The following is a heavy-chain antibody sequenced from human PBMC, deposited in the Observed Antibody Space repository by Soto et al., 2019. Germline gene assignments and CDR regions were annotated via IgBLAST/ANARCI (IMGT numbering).Heavy chain of an antibody. V-gene: IGHV3-30*18. CDR3: SKDAKKYHYYNHGMDV. CDR1: GFTFSIYG. CDR2: ISYDGSTK. J-gene: IGHJ6*02. Sequence: QVQLVESGGGVVQPGRSLRLSCAASGFTFSIYGMHWVRQAPGKGLEWVALISYDGSTKFYADSVKGRFTISRDNSKSTLNLEMNSLSDEDTAVYFCSKDAKKYHYYNHGMDVWGQGTTVTVSS. D-gene: IGHD2-2*01.